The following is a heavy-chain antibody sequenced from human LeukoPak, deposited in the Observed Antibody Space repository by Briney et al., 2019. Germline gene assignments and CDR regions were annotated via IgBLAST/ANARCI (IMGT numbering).Heavy chain of an antibody. D-gene: IGHD3-3*01. Sequence: GGSLRLSCAASGFTFSSYAMHWVRQAPGKGLEYVSAISSNGGSTYYANSVKGRFTISRDNSKNTLYLQMGSLRAEDMAVYYCARDGSGAAADFWSGYRPKNYYYYYYMDVWGKGTTVTVSS. J-gene: IGHJ6*03. V-gene: IGHV3-64*01. CDR1: GFTFSSYA. CDR2: ISSNGGST. CDR3: ARDGSGAAADFWSGYRPKNYYYYYYMDV.